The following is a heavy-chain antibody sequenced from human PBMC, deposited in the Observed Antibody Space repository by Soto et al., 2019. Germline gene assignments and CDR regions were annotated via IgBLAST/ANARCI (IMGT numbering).Heavy chain of an antibody. V-gene: IGHV3-30*18. CDR1: GFTFSNYG. CDR2: ISYHGSDK. CDR3: AKGHLTTTVTTVGY. J-gene: IGHJ4*02. Sequence: QVQLVESGGGVVQPGRSLRLSCAASGFTFSNYGMHWVRQAPGKGLEWVAVISYHGSDKYYADSVKGRFTISRANSKNTLYLQMDSLRADDTGVYYCAKGHLTTTVTTVGYWGQGTLVTVSS. D-gene: IGHD4-17*01.